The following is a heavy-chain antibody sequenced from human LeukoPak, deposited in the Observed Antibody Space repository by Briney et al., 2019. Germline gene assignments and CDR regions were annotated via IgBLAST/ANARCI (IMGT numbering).Heavy chain of an antibody. V-gene: IGHV3-23*01. CDR3: AKLHNLNSDY. Sequence: PGGSLRLSCAASGFTFSDHAMSWVRQAPAKGLEWVSTISGSGGSTYYAGSVKGRFTISRDNSKNTLYLQMNSLRAEDTAVYYCAKLHNLNSDYWGQGTLVTVSS. CDR1: GFTFSDHA. J-gene: IGHJ4*02. CDR2: ISGSGGST. D-gene: IGHD1-14*01.